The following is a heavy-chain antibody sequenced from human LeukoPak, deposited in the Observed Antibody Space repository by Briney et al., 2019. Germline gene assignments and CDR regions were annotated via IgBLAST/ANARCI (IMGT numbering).Heavy chain of an antibody. Sequence: SETLSLTCTVSGDSISSYYWSWIRQPPGTGLEWIGYIYYSGSTNYNPSLTSRVTISVDTSKNQFSLKLSSVTAADTAVYYCARRYCSGGSCSSFDYWGQGTLVTVSS. J-gene: IGHJ4*02. D-gene: IGHD2-15*01. CDR2: IYYSGST. V-gene: IGHV4-59*01. CDR1: GDSISSYY. CDR3: ARRYCSGGSCSSFDY.